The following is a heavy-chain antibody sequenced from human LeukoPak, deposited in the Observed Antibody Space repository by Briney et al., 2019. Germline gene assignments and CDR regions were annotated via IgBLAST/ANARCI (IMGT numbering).Heavy chain of an antibody. Sequence: GASVKVSGKASGYSFPSYGISWVRQAPGQGLEWMGWISTYNGNTNYAQKFQGRVTMTTDTSTTTAYMKLRSLRSDDTAVYYCARNSYDYIWGNYRTPDYWGQGTLVTVSS. CDR3: ARNSYDYIWGNYRTPDY. V-gene: IGHV1-18*04. CDR1: GYSFPSYG. D-gene: IGHD3-16*02. CDR2: ISTYNGNT. J-gene: IGHJ4*02.